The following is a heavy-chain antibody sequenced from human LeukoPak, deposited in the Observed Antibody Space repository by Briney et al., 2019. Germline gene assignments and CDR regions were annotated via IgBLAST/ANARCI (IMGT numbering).Heavy chain of an antibody. D-gene: IGHD6-6*01. J-gene: IGHJ4*02. CDR1: GGSFSSYY. CDR2: IYYSGST. V-gene: IGHV4-59*01. CDR3: ARVVSSSSGYYFDY. Sequence: SETLSLTCAVYGGSFSSYYWSWIRQPPGKALEWLGYIYYSGSTNYSPSRKSRVPLSVDTSKNQFSLKLSSVTAADTAVYYCARVVSSSSGYYFDYWGQGTLVTVSS.